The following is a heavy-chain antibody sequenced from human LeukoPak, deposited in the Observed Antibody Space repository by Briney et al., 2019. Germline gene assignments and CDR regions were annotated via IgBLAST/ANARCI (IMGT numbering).Heavy chain of an antibody. D-gene: IGHD3-3*01. CDR2: INPNSGGT. CDR1: GYTFTGYY. CDR3: AREMTADFWSGGTFDY. Sequence: ASVKVSCKASGYTFTGYYMHWVRQAPGQGLEWMGWINPNSGGTHYAQKFQGRVTMTRDTSISTAYMELSRLRSDDTAVYYCAREMTADFWSGGTFDYWGQGTLVTVSS. J-gene: IGHJ4*02. V-gene: IGHV1-2*02.